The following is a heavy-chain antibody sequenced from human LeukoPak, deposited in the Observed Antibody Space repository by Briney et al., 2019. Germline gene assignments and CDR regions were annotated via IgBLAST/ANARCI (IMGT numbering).Heavy chain of an antibody. CDR3: ARDKGGDFDY. V-gene: IGHV3-66*01. CDR1: GFTVSSNY. D-gene: IGHD3-16*01. J-gene: IGHJ4*02. CDR2: IYSGGST. Sequence: GGSLRLSCSASGFTVSSNYMSWVRQAPGKGLEWVSVIYSGGSTYYADSVKGRFTISRDNSKNTLYLKMKSLRAEDTAAYYCARDKGGDFDYWGQGTLVTVSS.